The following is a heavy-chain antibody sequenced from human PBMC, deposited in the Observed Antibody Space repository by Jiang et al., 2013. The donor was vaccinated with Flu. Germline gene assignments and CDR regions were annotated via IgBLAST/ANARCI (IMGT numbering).Heavy chain of an antibody. V-gene: IGHV3-9*01. CDR2: ISWNSGST. CDR1: GFPFDDYS. CDR3: AKVEWFGDSYYFDY. J-gene: IGHJ4*02. Sequence: VQLLESGGDLAQPGRSLRLSCAASGFPFDDYSMHWVRQAPGKGLEWVSGISWNSGSTDYANSVKGRFTISRDNAKNSLYLQMNSLIPEDTAFYYCAKVEWFGDSYYFDYWGQGTLVTVSS. D-gene: IGHD3-10*01.